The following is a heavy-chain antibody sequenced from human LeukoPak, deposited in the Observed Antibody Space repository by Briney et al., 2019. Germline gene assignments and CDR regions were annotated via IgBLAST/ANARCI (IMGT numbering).Heavy chain of an antibody. J-gene: IGHJ4*02. D-gene: IGHD6-19*01. Sequence: PGGSLRLSCAASGFTFSNYAMSWVRQAPGKGLERVSAIGGSGGSTYYADSVKGRFTISRDNSKDTLYLQLNSLRADDTAVYYCAKDRGVAVAATEDYFDHWGQGTLVTVSS. CDR1: GFTFSNYA. CDR2: IGGSGGST. V-gene: IGHV3-23*01. CDR3: AKDRGVAVAATEDYFDH.